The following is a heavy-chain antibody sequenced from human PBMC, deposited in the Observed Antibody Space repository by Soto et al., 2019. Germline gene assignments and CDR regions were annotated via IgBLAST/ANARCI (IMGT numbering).Heavy chain of an antibody. Sequence: PSETLSLTCAVSDGSVNIPNYYWSWVRQPPGKGLEWIGYIYHSGSTNYNPSLKSRVTISVDKSKNQFSLKLSSVTAADTAVYYCARMAVAGGYGMDVWGQGTTVTVSS. CDR2: IYHSGST. CDR3: ARMAVAGGYGMDV. D-gene: IGHD6-19*01. V-gene: IGHV4-61*01. J-gene: IGHJ6*02. CDR1: DGSVNIPNYY.